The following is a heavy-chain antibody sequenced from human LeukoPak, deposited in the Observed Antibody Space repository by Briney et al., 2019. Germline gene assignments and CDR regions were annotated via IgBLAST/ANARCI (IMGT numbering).Heavy chain of an antibody. D-gene: IGHD3-3*01. CDR2: INHSGST. V-gene: IGHV4-34*01. J-gene: IGHJ4*02. CDR3: ARGRLLRRITIFGVVQYYFDY. Sequence: SETLSLTCAVYGGSFSGYYWSWIRQPPGNGLEWNGEINHSGSTNYNPSLKSRVTISVDTSKNQFSLKLSSVTAADTAVYYCARGRLLRRITIFGVVQYYFDYWGQGTLVTVSS. CDR1: GGSFSGYY.